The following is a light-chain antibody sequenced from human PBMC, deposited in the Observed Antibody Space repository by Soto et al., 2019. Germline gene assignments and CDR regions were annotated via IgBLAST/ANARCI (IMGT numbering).Light chain of an antibody. CDR1: QSVSSS. V-gene: IGKV3-15*01. CDR2: GAS. CDR3: QQYNNWWT. J-gene: IGKJ1*01. Sequence: EIVMTQSPATLSVSPGERVTLSCRASQSVSSSLAWYQQKPGQAPRLLIYGASTRAIGIPRRFSGSGSETEFTLTISSLQSEDFAVYYCQQYNNWWTFGQGTKVETK.